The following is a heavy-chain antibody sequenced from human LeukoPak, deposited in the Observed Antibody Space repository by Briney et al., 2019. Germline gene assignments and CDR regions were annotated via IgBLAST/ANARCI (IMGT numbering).Heavy chain of an antibody. CDR3: AKDGGGSYIFFDY. J-gene: IGHJ4*02. Sequence: PGGSLRLSCATSGFTFSSYAMSWVRQAPGKGLEWVSAISGSGGSTYYADSVKGRFTISRDNSKNTLYLQMNSLRAEDTAVYYCAKDGGGSYIFFDYWGQGTLVTVSS. D-gene: IGHD1-26*01. V-gene: IGHV3-23*01. CDR2: ISGSGGST. CDR1: GFTFSSYA.